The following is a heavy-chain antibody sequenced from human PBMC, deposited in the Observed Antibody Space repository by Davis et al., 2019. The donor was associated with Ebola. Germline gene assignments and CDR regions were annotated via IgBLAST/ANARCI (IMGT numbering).Heavy chain of an antibody. J-gene: IGHJ5*02. V-gene: IGHV4-39*01. D-gene: IGHD3-10*01. CDR3: ARRVTMVRGVIIITSWFDP. CDR1: AGSISSSSYY. Sequence: SETLSLTCTVSAGSISSSSYYWGWIRQPPGKGLEWIGSIYYSGSTYYNPSLKSRVTISVDTSKNQFSLKLSSVTAADTAVYYCARRVTMVRGVIIITSWFDPWGQGTLVTVSS. CDR2: IYYSGST.